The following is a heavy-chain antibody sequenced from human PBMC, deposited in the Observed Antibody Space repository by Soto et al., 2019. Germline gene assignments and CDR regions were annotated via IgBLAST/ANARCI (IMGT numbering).Heavy chain of an antibody. D-gene: IGHD3-10*01. CDR2: IYYSGST. V-gene: IGHV4-30-4*01. Sequence: QVQLQESGPGLVKPSQTLSLTCTVSGDSISSGDYYWSWIRQPPGKGLEWIGYIYYSGSTYYNPSLKSRITISVDTSKNQFSLKLSSVTAADTAMYYCARALEKVRGVMTERPFDFWGRGTLVTVSS. J-gene: IGHJ4*02. CDR1: GDSISSGDYY. CDR3: ARALEKVRGVMTERPFDF.